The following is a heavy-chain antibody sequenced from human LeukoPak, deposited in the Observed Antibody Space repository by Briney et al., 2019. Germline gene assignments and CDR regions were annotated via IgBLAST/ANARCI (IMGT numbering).Heavy chain of an antibody. CDR1: GLTFNNYG. V-gene: IGHV3-23*01. CDR2: IGTSGANT. D-gene: IGHD2-21*01. J-gene: IGHJ4*02. Sequence: GGSLRLSCAASGLTFNNYGMGWVRQTPGKGLEWVATIGTSGANTYHADSVKGRFTISRDNSKSTLYLQMNSLRAEDTAVYHCAKKSGDHFHFDFWGQGTLVTVSS. CDR3: AKKSGDHFHFDF.